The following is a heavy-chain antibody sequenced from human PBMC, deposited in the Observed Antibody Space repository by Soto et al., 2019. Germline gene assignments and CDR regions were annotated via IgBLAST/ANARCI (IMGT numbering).Heavy chain of an antibody. V-gene: IGHV4-30-2*01. CDR1: GGSISSGGYS. CDR3: ARIPSP. J-gene: IGHJ5*02. CDR2: IYHSGNI. D-gene: IGHD2-21*01. Sequence: LSLTCAVSGGSISSGGYSWSWMRQPPGKGLEWIGYIYHSGNIYYNPSLKSRVTISVDRSKNQFSLKLSSVTAADTAVYYCARIPSPWGQGTLVTVSS.